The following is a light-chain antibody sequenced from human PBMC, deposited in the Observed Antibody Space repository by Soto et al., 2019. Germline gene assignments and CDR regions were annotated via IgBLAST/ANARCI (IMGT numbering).Light chain of an antibody. Sequence: EIVLTQSPGTLSLSPGERATLSCRASQSISSSYLAWYQQKAGQAPRLLIYGASSRATGIPDRFSGSRSGTDFTLTISRLEPEDFAVYYCQQYGTSPRTFGRGTKVEIK. V-gene: IGKV3-20*01. CDR2: GAS. CDR1: QSISSSY. CDR3: QQYGTSPRT. J-gene: IGKJ1*01.